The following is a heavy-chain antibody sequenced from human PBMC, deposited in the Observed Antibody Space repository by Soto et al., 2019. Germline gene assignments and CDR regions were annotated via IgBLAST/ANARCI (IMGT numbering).Heavy chain of an antibody. J-gene: IGHJ3*02. CDR1: VGSFSGYF. CDR2: ISHSGST. Sequence: LSDTLSITRAVYVGSFSGYFWSWFLQPPGKGLEWIGEISHSGSTNYNPSLKSRVTISVDTSKNQFSLKLSSVTAADTAVYFCARSRGDYPGDAFNIWGQGTMVTVSS. V-gene: IGHV4-34*01. CDR3: ARSRGDYPGDAFNI. D-gene: IGHD4-17*01.